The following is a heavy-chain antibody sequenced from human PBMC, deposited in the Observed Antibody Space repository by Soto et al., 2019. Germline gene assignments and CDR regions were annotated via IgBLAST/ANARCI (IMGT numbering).Heavy chain of an antibody. V-gene: IGHV4-34*01. CDR1: GGSFSGYY. CDR2: INHSGST. J-gene: IGHJ4*02. D-gene: IGHD3-10*01. CDR3: ARGGGGTMVRGVFDY. Sequence: SQTLSLTCAVYGGSFSGYYWSWIRQPPGKGLEWIGEINHSGSTNYNPSLKSRVTISVDTSKNQFSLKLSSVTAADTAVYYCARGGGGTMVRGVFDYWGQGTLVTVSS.